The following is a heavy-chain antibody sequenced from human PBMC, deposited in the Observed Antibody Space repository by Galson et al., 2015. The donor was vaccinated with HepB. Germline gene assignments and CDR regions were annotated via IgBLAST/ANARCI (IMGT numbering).Heavy chain of an antibody. CDR3: ANFSPRVRGVIGNL. V-gene: IGHV3-21*01. CDR2: ISSSSSYI. Sequence: SLRLSCAASGFTFSSYSMNWVRQAPGKGLEWVSSISSSSSYIYYADSVKGRFTISRDNAKNSLYLQMNSLRAEDTAVYYCANFSPRVRGVIGNLWGQGTLVTVSS. CDR1: GFTFSSYS. D-gene: IGHD3-10*01. J-gene: IGHJ5*02.